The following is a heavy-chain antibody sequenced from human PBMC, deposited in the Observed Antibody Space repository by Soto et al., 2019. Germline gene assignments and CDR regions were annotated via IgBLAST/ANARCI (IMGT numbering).Heavy chain of an antibody. CDR3: AHRREAAGPFGH. CDR1: GFSLSTSGVA. J-gene: IGHJ1*01. D-gene: IGHD6-13*01. Sequence: QITLEESGPTLVKPTQTLTLTCTFSGFSLSTSGVAVGWIRQPPGKALEWLALILWDDDKDYSPSLKTRLTIPKEHPQNPVVLTMTNMDPVDTATYYCAHRREAAGPFGHWGQGTLVTVSS. V-gene: IGHV2-5*02. CDR2: ILWDDDK.